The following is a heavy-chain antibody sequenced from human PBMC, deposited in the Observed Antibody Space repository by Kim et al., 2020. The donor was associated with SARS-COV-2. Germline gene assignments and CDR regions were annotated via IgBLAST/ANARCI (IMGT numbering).Heavy chain of an antibody. V-gene: IGHV4-59*02. CDR2: AFSSGGT. D-gene: IGHD3-3*01. CDR1: GGSVSGYY. CDR3: ARFSGVTSRQFDY. J-gene: IGHJ4*02. Sequence: SETLSLTCTVSGGSVSGYYWSWVRQPPEKRLEWIGYAFSSGGTNYNPSLKSRVTISVDTSKNQVSLSLNSVTAADTAVYYCARFSGVTSRQFDYWGLGTLAPAPS.